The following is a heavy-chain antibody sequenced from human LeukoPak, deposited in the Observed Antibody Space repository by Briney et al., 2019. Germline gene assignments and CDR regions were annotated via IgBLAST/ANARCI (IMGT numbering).Heavy chain of an antibody. CDR2: INHSGST. V-gene: IGHV4-34*01. D-gene: IGHD6-6*01. CDR3: ARASRAARRTLYYYYYMDV. J-gene: IGHJ6*03. CDR1: GGSFSGYY. Sequence: SETLSLTCAVYGGSFSGYYWSWIRQPPGKGLEWIGEINHSGSTNCNPSLKSRVTISVDTSKNQFSLKLSSVTAADTAVYYCARASRAARRTLYYYYYMDVWGKGTTVTVSS.